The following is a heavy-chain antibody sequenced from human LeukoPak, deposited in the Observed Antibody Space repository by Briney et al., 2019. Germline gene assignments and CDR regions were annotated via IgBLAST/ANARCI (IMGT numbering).Heavy chain of an antibody. CDR1: GFTFTTYA. J-gene: IGHJ4*02. D-gene: IGHD2-15*01. V-gene: IGHV3-23*01. CDR2: ISGSGGST. Sequence: GGSLRLSCAASGFTFTTYAMSWVRQAQGKGLQWVSAISGSGGSTYYADSVRGRFTISRDNSKNTLYLQMNSLRAEDTAVYYCAGVVVVAATTDYWGQGTLVTVSS. CDR3: AGVVVVAATTDY.